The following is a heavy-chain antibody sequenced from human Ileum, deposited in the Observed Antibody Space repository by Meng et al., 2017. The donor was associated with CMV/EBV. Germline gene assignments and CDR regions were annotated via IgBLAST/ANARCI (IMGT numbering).Heavy chain of an antibody. CDR1: GFCSSAHC. CDR2: IKTRLTSYAT. D-gene: IGHD3-10*01. Sequence: AYGFCSSAHCMDWFRRAPVRGLEWVGLIKTRLTSYATDYAASVKGRFIISRDDSKDSLYLQMTSLTTEDASVYYCARDSMKGGGFDYWGQGTPVTVSS. J-gene: IGHJ4*02. V-gene: IGHV3-72*01. CDR3: ARDSMKGGGFDY.